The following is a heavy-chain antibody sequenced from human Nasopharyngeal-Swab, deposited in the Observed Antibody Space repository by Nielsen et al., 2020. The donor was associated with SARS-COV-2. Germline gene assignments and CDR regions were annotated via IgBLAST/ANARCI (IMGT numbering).Heavy chain of an antibody. CDR1: GFTFSSYW. V-gene: IGHV3-74*01. J-gene: IGHJ3*02. D-gene: IGHD3-3*01. CDR3: ARDFRFLEWLFPTQAFDI. CDR2: INSDGSST. Sequence: GGSLRLSCAASGFTFSSYWMHWVRQAPGKGLVWVSRINSDGSSTSYADSVKGRFTISRDNAKNTPYLQMNSLRAEDTAVYYCARDFRFLEWLFPTQAFDIWGQGTMVTVSS.